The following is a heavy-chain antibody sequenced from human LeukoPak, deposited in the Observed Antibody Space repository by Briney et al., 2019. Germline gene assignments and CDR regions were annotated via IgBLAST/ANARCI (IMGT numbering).Heavy chain of an antibody. CDR1: GYSISSGYF. V-gene: IGHV4-38-2*02. D-gene: IGHD6-13*01. Sequence: SETLSLTCNVSGYSISSGYFWGWIRQPPGKGLEWIGYIYYSGSTNYNPSLKSRVTISVDTSKNQIYLKLSSVTAADTAVYYCARVEFQYSNSFYYFDYWGQGTLVTVSS. J-gene: IGHJ4*02. CDR3: ARVEFQYSNSFYYFDY. CDR2: IYYSGST.